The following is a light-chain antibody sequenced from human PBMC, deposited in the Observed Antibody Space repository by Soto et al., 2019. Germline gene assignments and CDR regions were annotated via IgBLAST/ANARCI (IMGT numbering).Light chain of an antibody. V-gene: IGKV3-15*01. Sequence: EIVMTQSPAALSVSLGERATLSCRASQSVSSNLAWYQQKPGQAPRLLIYGASTRATGIPARFSGSGSGTDFTLTISRLEPEDFAVYYCQQYGSSPRTFGQGTKVDIK. CDR3: QQYGSSPRT. CDR2: GAS. J-gene: IGKJ1*01. CDR1: QSVSSN.